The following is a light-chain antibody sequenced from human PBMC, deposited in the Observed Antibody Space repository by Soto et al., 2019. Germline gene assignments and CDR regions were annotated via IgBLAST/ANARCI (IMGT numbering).Light chain of an antibody. J-gene: IGKJ5*01. V-gene: IGKV3-15*01. CDR3: QQYNNWPPIT. Sequence: EIVLTQSPGTLSLSPGERATLSCRASQTVGSSYLGWYQQKPGQAPRLLIYGASTRATGIPARFSGSGSGTEFTLTISSLQSEDFAVYYCQQYNNWPPITFGQGTRREIK. CDR1: QTVGSSY. CDR2: GAS.